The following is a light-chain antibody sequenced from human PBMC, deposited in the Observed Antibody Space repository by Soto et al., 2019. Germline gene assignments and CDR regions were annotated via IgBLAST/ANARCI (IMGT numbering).Light chain of an antibody. Sequence: EIVMTQSPATVPVSPGERVTLSCRASQSVSIDLAWYQQKPGQAPRLLILGASTRATGIPARFSGSGSGTEFTLSISSLQSEDFAVYYCKQYKEWPPFTFGQGTRLEIK. CDR1: QSVSID. V-gene: IGKV3-15*01. CDR3: KQYKEWPPFT. J-gene: IGKJ5*01. CDR2: GAS.